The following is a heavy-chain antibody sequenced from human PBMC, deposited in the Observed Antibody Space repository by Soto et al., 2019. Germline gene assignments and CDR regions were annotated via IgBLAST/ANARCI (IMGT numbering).Heavy chain of an antibody. J-gene: IGHJ5*02. V-gene: IGHV1-3*01. Sequence: ASVKGSCKASGYTFTSYAMHWVRQAPGQRLEWMGWINAGNGNTKYSQKFQGRVTITRDTSASTAYMELSSLRSEDTAVYYCARGNHITMVRGVIITGGFDPWGQGTLVTVSS. CDR1: GYTFTSYA. CDR3: ARGNHITMVRGVIITGGFDP. CDR2: INAGNGNT. D-gene: IGHD3-10*01.